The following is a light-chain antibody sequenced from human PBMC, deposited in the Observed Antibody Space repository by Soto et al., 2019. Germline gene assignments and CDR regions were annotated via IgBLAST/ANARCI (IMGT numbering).Light chain of an antibody. J-gene: IGLJ3*02. CDR2: EVS. V-gene: IGLV2-14*01. CDR3: SSYARSSTGV. Sequence: QSALTQPASVSGSPGQSITIYCTGTSSDVGGYNYVSWYQQHPGKAPKLIISEVSNRPSGVSRLFSGSKSGNTASPTFCGLQAEDEADYYCSSYARSSTGVFGGGTKLTVL. CDR1: SSDVGGYNY.